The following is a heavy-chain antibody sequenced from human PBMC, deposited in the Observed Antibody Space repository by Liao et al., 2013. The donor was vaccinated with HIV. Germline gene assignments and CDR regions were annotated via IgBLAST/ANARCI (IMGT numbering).Heavy chain of an antibody. CDR1: GVSISSYY. CDR3: ARSMLLRPNWFDP. J-gene: IGHJ5*02. D-gene: IGHD2-15*01. V-gene: IGHV4-4*07. Sequence: QVQLQESGPGLVKPSETLSLTCTVSGVSISSYYWSWIRQPAGKGLEWIGRIYTSGSTNYNPSLKSRVTISIDTSKNQFSLKLSSVTAADTAVYYCARSMLLRPNWFDPWGQGTLVTVSS. CDR2: IYTSGST.